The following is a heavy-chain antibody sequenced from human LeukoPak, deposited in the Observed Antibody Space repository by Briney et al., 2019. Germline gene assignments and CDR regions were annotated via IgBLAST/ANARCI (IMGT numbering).Heavy chain of an antibody. CDR2: IWYDGSNK. V-gene: IGHV3-33*01. Sequence: GGSLRLSCAASGFTFSSYGMHWVRQAPGKGLEWVAVIWYDGSNKYYADSVKGRFTISRDNSKNTLYLQMNSLRAGDTAVYYCARDRSGMDVWGKGTTVTVSS. CDR1: GFTFSSYG. CDR3: ARDRSGMDV. J-gene: IGHJ6*04.